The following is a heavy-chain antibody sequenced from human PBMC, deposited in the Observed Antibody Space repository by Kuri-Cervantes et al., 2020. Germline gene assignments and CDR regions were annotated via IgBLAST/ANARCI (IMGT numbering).Heavy chain of an antibody. CDR2: IRSDGINE. CDR1: GFTFSNYG. Sequence: GESLKISCAASGFTFSNYGIHWVRQAPGKGLEWVSFIRSDGINEYYADSVKGRFTISRDNSKNTLYLQMNSLRAEDTAVYYCAKDLLQGFCSGGSCYSGYFDYWGQGTLVTVSS. J-gene: IGHJ4*02. CDR3: AKDLLQGFCSGGSCYSGYFDY. D-gene: IGHD2-15*01. V-gene: IGHV3-30*02.